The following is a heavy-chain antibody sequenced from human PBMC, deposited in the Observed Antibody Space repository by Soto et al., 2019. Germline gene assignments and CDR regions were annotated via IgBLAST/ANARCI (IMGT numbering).Heavy chain of an antibody. CDR2: ISSSSSYI. J-gene: IGHJ4*02. D-gene: IGHD1-26*01. CDR3: ARAFIWDHEFYDY. V-gene: IGHV3-21*01. CDR1: GFTFSSYS. Sequence: GGSLRLSCAASGFTFSSYSMNWVRQAPGKGLEWVSSISSSSSYIYYADSVKGRFTISRDNAKNSLYLQMNSLRAEDTAVYYCARAFIWDHEFYDYWGQGTLVTVSS.